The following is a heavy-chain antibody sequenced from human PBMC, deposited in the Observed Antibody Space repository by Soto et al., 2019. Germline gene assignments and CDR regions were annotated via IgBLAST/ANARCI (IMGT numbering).Heavy chain of an antibody. D-gene: IGHD3-22*01. CDR1: GYTFTGYY. J-gene: IGHJ3*02. CDR3: AIFRAYYDSSGYPTGASDI. CDR2: INPNSGGT. Sequence: ASVKVSCKASGYTFTGYYMHWVRQAPGQGLEWMGWINPNSGGTNYAQKFQGWVTMTRDTSISTAYMELSRLRSDDTAVYYCAIFRAYYDSSGYPTGASDIWGKGTMVTVS. V-gene: IGHV1-2*04.